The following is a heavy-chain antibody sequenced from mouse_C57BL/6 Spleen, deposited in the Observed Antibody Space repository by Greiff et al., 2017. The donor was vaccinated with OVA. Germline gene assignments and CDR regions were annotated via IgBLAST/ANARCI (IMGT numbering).Heavy chain of an antibody. D-gene: IGHD2-1*01. CDR2: IYPGDGDT. CDR1: GYAFSSSW. J-gene: IGHJ2*01. V-gene: IGHV1-82*01. Sequence: LQESGPELVKPGASVKISCKASGYAFSSSWMNWVKQRPGKGLEWIGRIYPGDGDTNYNGKFKGKATLTADKSSSTAYMQLSSLTSEDSAVYFCAPVYYGNSFLDYWGQGTTLTVSS. CDR3: APVYYGNSFLDY.